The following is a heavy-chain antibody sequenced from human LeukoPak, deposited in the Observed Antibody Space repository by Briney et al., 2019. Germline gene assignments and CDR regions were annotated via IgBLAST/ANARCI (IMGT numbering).Heavy chain of an antibody. CDR1: GYTFTSYG. CDR3: ARGNTYYDFWSGSSGYYYYYMDV. D-gene: IGHD3-3*01. Sequence: ASVKVSCKASGYTFTSYGISWVRQAPGQGLEWMGWISAYNGNTNYAQKLQGRVTMTTDTSTSTAYMELRSLRSDDTAVYYCARGNTYYDFWSGSSGYYYYYMDVWGKGTTVTVSS. J-gene: IGHJ6*03. V-gene: IGHV1-18*01. CDR2: ISAYNGNT.